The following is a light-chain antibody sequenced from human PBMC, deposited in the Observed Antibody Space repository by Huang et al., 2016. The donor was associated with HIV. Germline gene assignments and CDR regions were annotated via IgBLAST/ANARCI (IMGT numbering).Light chain of an antibody. J-gene: IGKJ2*01. Sequence: DIQLTQYPSSLSASVGDRVTSTCRESQEMSDYLKWYKQKPGKAPKLLIYAASSLQSGVPSRFSGSGSGTDFTLTISSLQPEDFATYYCQQSDSTPYTFGQGTKLEIK. V-gene: IGKV1-39*01. CDR3: QQSDSTPYT. CDR1: QEMSDY. CDR2: AAS.